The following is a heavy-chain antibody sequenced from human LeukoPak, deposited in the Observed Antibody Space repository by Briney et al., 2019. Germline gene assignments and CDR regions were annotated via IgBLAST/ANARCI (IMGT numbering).Heavy chain of an antibody. D-gene: IGHD4-17*01. CDR3: ARLDYGDIGAFDI. CDR2: IYYSGSA. CDR1: GGSISSYY. J-gene: IGHJ3*02. Sequence: SEALSLTCTVSGGSISSYYWSWIRQPPGKGLEWIGYIYYSGSANYNPSLKSRVTISVDTSKNQFSLKLSSVTAADPAVYYCARLDYGDIGAFDIWGQGTMVTVSS. V-gene: IGHV4-59*08.